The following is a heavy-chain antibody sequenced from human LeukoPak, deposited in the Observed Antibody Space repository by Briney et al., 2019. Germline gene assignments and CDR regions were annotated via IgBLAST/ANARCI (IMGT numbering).Heavy chain of an antibody. CDR1: GYTFTSYY. CDR2: TNPSGGST. J-gene: IGHJ3*02. Sequence: PLASVKVSCKASGYTFTSYYVHWVRQAPGQGLEWLGITNPSGGSTTYAQKFQGRVTMTRDTSTSTVYMELSSLRSEDTAVYYCARVRGTYSYAFDIWGQGTMVTVSS. CDR3: ARVRGTYSYAFDI. V-gene: IGHV1-46*01. D-gene: IGHD1/OR15-1a*01.